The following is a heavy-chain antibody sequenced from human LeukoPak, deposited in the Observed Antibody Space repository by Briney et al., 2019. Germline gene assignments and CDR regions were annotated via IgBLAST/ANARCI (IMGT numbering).Heavy chain of an antibody. D-gene: IGHD3-22*01. CDR1: GFTFSTYA. J-gene: IGHJ3*01. Sequence: GGSLRLSCVASGFTFSTYAMNWVRQAPGKGLEWVSGINSGGGSTYNADSVKGRFTISRDNSKNTLYLHMNSLSAEDTAVYCCAKYYYSSVIYDAVDLWGQGTMVTVSS. CDR3: AKYYYSSVIYDAVDL. V-gene: IGHV3-23*01. CDR2: INSGGGST.